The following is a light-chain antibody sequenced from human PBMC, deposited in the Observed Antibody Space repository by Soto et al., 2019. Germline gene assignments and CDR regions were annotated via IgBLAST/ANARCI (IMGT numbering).Light chain of an antibody. V-gene: IGKV1-5*01. Sequence: DLQMTQSPSTLSAFVGEGVTITCRASQYIGSYLAWYQQKPGKGPKLLIYDASNLESGIPSRFSGSGSGTKFTLTISSLQPDDFATYYCQQYHTYPTWTFGPGTKVEIK. CDR2: DAS. J-gene: IGKJ1*01. CDR1: QYIGSY. CDR3: QQYHTYPTWT.